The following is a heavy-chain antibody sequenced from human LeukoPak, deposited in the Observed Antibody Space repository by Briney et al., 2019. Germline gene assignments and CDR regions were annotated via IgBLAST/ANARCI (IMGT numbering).Heavy chain of an antibody. V-gene: IGHV4-59*01. CDR1: GGSISSYY. CDR3: ARGSSGKDDSSGYYRY. D-gene: IGHD3-22*01. J-gene: IGHJ4*02. CDR2: IYYSGST. Sequence: PSETLSLTCTVSGGSISSYYWSWIRQPPGKGLEWIGYIYYSGSTNYNPSLKSRVTISVDTSENQFSLKLSSVTAADTAVYYCARGSSGKDDSSGYYRYWGQGTLVTVSS.